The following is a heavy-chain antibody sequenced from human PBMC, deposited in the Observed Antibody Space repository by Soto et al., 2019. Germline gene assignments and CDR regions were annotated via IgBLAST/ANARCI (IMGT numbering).Heavy chain of an antibody. D-gene: IGHD3-22*01. CDR2: IRSKANSCAT. CDR1: GFTFSGSA. Sequence: GGSLRLSCAASGFTFSGSAMHWVRQASGKGLEWVGRIRSKANSCATAYAASVKGRFTISRDDSKNTAYLQMNGLKTEDTAVYYCTTLTPSTYYYDSSGYYPSPFDHWGQGALVTVSS. V-gene: IGHV3-73*01. CDR3: TTLTPSTYYYDSSGYYPSPFDH. J-gene: IGHJ4*02.